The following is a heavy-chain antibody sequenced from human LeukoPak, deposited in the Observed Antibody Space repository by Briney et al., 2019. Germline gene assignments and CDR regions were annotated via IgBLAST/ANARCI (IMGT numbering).Heavy chain of an antibody. CDR2: IHIDGNT. D-gene: IGHD6-19*01. V-gene: IGHV3-66*01. CDR3: ARDRGSGWYDY. Sequence: GGSLRLSCAASGSTVSSNYMSWVRQAPGKGLEWVSVIHIDGNTYYADSVKGRFTISRDNSKNTLYLQMNSLRAEDTAVYYCARDRGSGWYDYWGQGTLDTVSS. CDR1: GSTVSSNY. J-gene: IGHJ4*02.